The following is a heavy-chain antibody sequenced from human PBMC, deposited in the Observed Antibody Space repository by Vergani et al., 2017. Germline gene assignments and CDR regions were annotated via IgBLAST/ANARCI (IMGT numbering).Heavy chain of an antibody. Sequence: QVQLVQSGAEVKKPGSSVKVSCKASGGTFSSYAISWVRQAPGQGLEWMGGIIPIFGTANYAQKFQGRVTITADESTSTAYMELSSLRSEDTAVYYWARDHSGSGSTHDAFDIWGQGTMVTVSS. D-gene: IGHD3-3*01. CDR3: ARDHSGSGSTHDAFDI. V-gene: IGHV1-69*01. J-gene: IGHJ3*02. CDR2: IIPIFGTA. CDR1: GGTFSSYA.